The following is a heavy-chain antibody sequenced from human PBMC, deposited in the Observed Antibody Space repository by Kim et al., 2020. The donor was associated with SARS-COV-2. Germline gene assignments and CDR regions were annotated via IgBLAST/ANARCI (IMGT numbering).Heavy chain of an antibody. V-gene: IGHV4-59*08. D-gene: IGHD3-3*01. CDR2: IFSSGST. J-gene: IGHJ4*02. CDR3: ARRASGYYSFNK. Sequence: SETLSLTCTVSGGSISSYHWNWIRQPPGKGLEWIGYIFSSGSTNYNPSLKSRVAISVDTSKNQFSLKLTSGTAADTAVYYYARRASGYYSFNKWCKGTLV. CDR1: GGSISSYH.